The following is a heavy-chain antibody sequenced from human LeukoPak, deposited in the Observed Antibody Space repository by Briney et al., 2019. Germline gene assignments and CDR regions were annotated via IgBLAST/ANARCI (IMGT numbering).Heavy chain of an antibody. Sequence: VSAISGSGGSTYYADSVKGRFTISRDNSKTTLYLQMNSLRAEDTAVYYCAKRPYQYFDYWGQGTLVTVSS. V-gene: IGHV3-23*01. D-gene: IGHD2-2*01. CDR2: ISGSGGST. J-gene: IGHJ4*02. CDR3: AKRPYQYFDY.